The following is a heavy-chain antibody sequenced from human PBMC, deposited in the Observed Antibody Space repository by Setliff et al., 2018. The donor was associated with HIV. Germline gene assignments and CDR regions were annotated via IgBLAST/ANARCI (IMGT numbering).Heavy chain of an antibody. V-gene: IGHV4-59*01. CDR3: ARIFGGNSAPFDY. CDR2: IYYNGIT. J-gene: IGHJ4*02. D-gene: IGHD2-21*02. CDR1: GASMTDFY. Sequence: PSETLSLTCTVSGASMTDFYWSWIRQTPGKGLEWIGQIYYNGITNYNPSLKSRVSMSMDTSKTQFSLRLSSVTAADTAVYYCARIFGGNSAPFDYWGQGILVTVS.